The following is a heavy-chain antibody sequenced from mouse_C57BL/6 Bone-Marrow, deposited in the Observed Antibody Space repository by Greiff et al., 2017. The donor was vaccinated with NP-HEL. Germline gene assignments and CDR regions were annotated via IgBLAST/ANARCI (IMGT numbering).Heavy chain of an antibody. CDR2: INYDGSST. D-gene: IGHD2-1*01. CDR3: ARGGYYGNWRDPFDY. V-gene: IGHV5-16*01. Sequence: EVQRVESEGGLVQPGSSMKLSCTASGFTFSDYYMAWVRQVPEKGLEWVANINYDGSSTYYLDSLKSRFIISRDNAKNILYLQMSSLKSEDTATYYCARGGYYGNWRDPFDYWGQGTTLTVSS. CDR1: GFTFSDYY. J-gene: IGHJ2*01.